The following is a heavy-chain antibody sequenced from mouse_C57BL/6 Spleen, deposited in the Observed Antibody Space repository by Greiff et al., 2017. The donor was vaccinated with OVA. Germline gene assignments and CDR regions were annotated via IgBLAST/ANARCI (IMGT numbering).Heavy chain of an antibody. J-gene: IGHJ2*01. CDR2: IYPGSGST. D-gene: IGHD1-1*01. CDR1: GYTFTSYW. Sequence: QVQLQQSGAELVKPGASVKMSCKASGYTFTSYWITWVKQRPGQGLEWIGDIYPGSGSTNYNEKFKSKATLTVDTSSSTAYMQLSSLTSEDSAVYYCARGVYYYGSSYFFDYWGQGTTLTVSS. V-gene: IGHV1-55*01. CDR3: ARGVYYYGSSYFFDY.